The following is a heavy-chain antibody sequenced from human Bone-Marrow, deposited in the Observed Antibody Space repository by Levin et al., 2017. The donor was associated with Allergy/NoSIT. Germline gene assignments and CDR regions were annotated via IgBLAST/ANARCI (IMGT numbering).Heavy chain of an antibody. V-gene: IGHV4-39*01. CDR3: ARLGAYYDFWSGYYNFDY. J-gene: IGHJ4*02. Sequence: SETLSLTCTVSGGSISSSSYYWGWIRQPPGTGLEWIGSIYYSGSTYYNPSLKSRVTISVDTSKNQFSLKLSSVTAADTAVYYCARLGAYYDFWSGYYNFDYWGQGTLVTVSS. D-gene: IGHD3-3*01. CDR1: GGSISSSSYY. CDR2: IYYSGST.